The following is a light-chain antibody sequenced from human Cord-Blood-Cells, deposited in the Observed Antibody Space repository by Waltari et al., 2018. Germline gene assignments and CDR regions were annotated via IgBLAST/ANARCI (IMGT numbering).Light chain of an antibody. Sequence: EIVLTQSPATLSLSPGERATLPCRASKSVSSYLAWYQQKPGQAPRLLIYDSSNRATGIPARFSGSGSGTDFTLTISSLEPEDFAVYYCQQRSNWPRSITFGQGTRLEIK. CDR2: DSS. V-gene: IGKV3-11*01. J-gene: IGKJ5*01. CDR1: KSVSSY. CDR3: QQRSNWPRSIT.